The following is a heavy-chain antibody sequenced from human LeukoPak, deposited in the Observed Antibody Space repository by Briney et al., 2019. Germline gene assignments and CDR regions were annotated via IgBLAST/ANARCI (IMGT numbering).Heavy chain of an antibody. CDR2: IYSGGST. V-gene: IGHV3-53*01. CDR3: ARIDGAMIAFDI. D-gene: IGHD1-26*01. J-gene: IGHJ3*02. Sequence: GGSLRLSCAASGFTFDIYGMSWVRQAPGKGLEWVSVIYSGGSTYYADSVKGRFTISRDNSKNTLYLQMNSLRAEDTAVYYCARIDGAMIAFDIWGQGTMVTVSS. CDR1: GFTFDIYG.